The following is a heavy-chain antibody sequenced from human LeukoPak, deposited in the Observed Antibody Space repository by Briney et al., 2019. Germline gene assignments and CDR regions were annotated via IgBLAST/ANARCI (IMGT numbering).Heavy chain of an antibody. V-gene: IGHV3-23*01. J-gene: IGHJ4*02. D-gene: IGHD2-2*02. CDR1: GFTFNCA. CDR3: AKGTGGLIVVVPAAIR. Sequence: PGGSLRLSCAASGFTFNCAMSWVRQAPGKGLEWVSAISGSGGSTYYADSVKGRFTISRDNSKNTLYLQMNSLRAEDTAVYYCAKGTGGLIVVVPAAIRWGQGTLVTVSS. CDR2: ISGSGGST.